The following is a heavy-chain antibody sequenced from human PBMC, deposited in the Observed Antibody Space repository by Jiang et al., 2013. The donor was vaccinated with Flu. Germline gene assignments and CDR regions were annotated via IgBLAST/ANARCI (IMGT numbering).Heavy chain of an antibody. D-gene: IGHD1-26*01. CDR3: ARALNSGSYSLSDY. J-gene: IGHJ4*02. V-gene: IGHV1-69*01. Sequence: KFQGRVTITADESTSTAYMELSSLRSEDTAVYYCARALNSGSYSLSDYWGQGTLVTVSS.